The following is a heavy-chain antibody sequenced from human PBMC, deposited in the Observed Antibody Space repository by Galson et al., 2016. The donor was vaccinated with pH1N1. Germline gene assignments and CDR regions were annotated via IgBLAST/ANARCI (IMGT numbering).Heavy chain of an antibody. CDR3: AKDVSGELIPSRIDL. V-gene: IGHV3-30*02. J-gene: IGHJ5*02. CDR2: IRHDGSAK. CDR1: GFTFRRYG. Sequence: SLRLSCAVSGFTFRRYGLHWVRQAPGMGLEWLTFIRHDGSAKFYADSVKGRFSVSRDNSKNVLYMEMNSLRPEDTAVYYCAKDVSGELIPSRIDLWGQGNLVSVSS. D-gene: IGHD3-10*02.